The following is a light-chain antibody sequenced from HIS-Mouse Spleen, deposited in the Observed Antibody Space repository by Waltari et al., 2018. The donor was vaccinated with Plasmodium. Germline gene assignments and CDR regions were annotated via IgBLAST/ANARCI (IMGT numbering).Light chain of an antibody. V-gene: IGLV3-10*01. CDR3: YSTDSSGNHRV. J-gene: IGLJ3*02. CDR1: ALPKKY. Sequence: SYELTQPPSVSVSPGHTARITCPGDALPKKYAYWYQQKLGQAPVLVIYEDSKRPSGIPERFSGSSSGTMATLTISGAQVEDEADYYCYSTDSSGNHRVFGGGTKLTVL. CDR2: EDS.